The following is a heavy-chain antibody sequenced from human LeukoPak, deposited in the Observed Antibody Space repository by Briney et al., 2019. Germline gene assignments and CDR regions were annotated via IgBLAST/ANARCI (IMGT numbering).Heavy chain of an antibody. V-gene: IGHV5-51*01. CDR1: GYSFSTYW. D-gene: IGHD3-22*01. CDR2: IYPGDFYT. Sequence: SGESLKISCKGSGYSFSTYWVAWVRQLPGKGLEWMGIIYPGDFYTTYSPSFEGQVTISVDPSIDAAYLQWHSLKASDTAIYYCAIGGYFPGYFDYWGQGTQVTVS. J-gene: IGHJ4*02. CDR3: AIGGYFPGYFDY.